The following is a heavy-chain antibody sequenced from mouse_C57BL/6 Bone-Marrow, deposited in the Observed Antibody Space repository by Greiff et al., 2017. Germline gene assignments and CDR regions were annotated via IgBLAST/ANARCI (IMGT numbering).Heavy chain of an antibody. Sequence: VESGGGLVKPGGSLKLSCAASGFTFSSYTMSWVRQTPEKRLEWVATISGGGGNTYYPDSVKGRFTISRDNAKNPLYLQMRSLRSEDTALYYCAVPRGYWGQGTTLTVSS. J-gene: IGHJ2*01. CDR1: GFTFSSYT. V-gene: IGHV5-9*01. D-gene: IGHD5-1*01. CDR2: ISGGGGNT. CDR3: AVPRGY.